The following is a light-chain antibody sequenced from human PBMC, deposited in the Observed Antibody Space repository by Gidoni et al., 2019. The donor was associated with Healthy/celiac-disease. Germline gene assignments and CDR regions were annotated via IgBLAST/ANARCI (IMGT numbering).Light chain of an antibody. Sequence: IHITQSPSSLSASVVDRVTITCRASQSISSYLNWYQQKPGKAPKLLIYAASSLQSGVPSRFSGSGSGTDFTLTISSLQPEDFATYYCQQSYSTSCSFGQGTKLEIK. V-gene: IGKV1-39*01. CDR1: QSISSY. CDR3: QQSYSTSCS. CDR2: AAS. J-gene: IGKJ2*04.